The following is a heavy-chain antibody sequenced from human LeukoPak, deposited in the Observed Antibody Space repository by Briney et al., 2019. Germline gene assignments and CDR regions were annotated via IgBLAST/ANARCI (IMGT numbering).Heavy chain of an antibody. CDR2: ISRGSHTI. V-gene: IGHV3-48*01. Sequence: GGSLRLSCAASGFSFSGYSMNWVRQPPGQGLEWISYISRGSHTIYYADSVKGRFTISRHNSKNTLYLQMNSLRAEDTAVYYCARKNGYGPNFDYWGQGTLVTVSS. CDR1: GFSFSGYS. J-gene: IGHJ4*02. D-gene: IGHD5-18*01. CDR3: ARKNGYGPNFDY.